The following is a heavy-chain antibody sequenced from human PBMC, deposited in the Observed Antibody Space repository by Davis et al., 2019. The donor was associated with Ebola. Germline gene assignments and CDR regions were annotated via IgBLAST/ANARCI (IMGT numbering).Heavy chain of an antibody. CDR2: IMTDGSLI. Sequence: GESLKISCAASGFSFSSYWMHWVRQVPGKGLVWVARIMTDGSLIGYGDSVQGRFTISRDNAKNSLYLQMNSVRAEDTAVYYCARDRTGYYYGMDVWGKGTTVTVSS. CDR1: GFSFSSYW. D-gene: IGHD1-1*01. J-gene: IGHJ6*04. CDR3: ARDRTGYYYGMDV. V-gene: IGHV3-74*01.